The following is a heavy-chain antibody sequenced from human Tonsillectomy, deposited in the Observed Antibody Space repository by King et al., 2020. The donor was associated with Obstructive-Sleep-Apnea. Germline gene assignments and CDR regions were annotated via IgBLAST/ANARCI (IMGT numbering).Heavy chain of an antibody. CDR3: ARRGDSSAYFDY. D-gene: IGHD3-22*01. J-gene: IGHJ4*01. CDR2: IYPGNSNT. Sequence: VQLVESGAEVKKPGESLKISCQGSGYSFTNYWIAWVRQMPGKGLEWMGIIYPGNSNTRYSPSFQGQVTISADKSINTAYLQWSSLKASDTAMYYCARRGDSSAYFDYWGHGTLVTVSS. CDR1: GYSFTNYW. V-gene: IGHV5-51*01.